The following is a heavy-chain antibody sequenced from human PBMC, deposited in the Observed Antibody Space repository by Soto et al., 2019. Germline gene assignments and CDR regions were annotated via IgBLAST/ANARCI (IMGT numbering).Heavy chain of an antibody. Sequence: PSETLSLTCAVSGGSISSGGYSWSWIRQPPGKGLEWIGYIYHSGSTYYNPSLKSRVTISVDRSKNQFSLKLGSVTAADTAVYYCARNSGSYSAYFDYWGQGTLVTVSS. CDR2: IYHSGST. CDR3: ARNSGSYSAYFDY. V-gene: IGHV4-30-2*01. D-gene: IGHD1-26*01. CDR1: GGSISSGGYS. J-gene: IGHJ4*02.